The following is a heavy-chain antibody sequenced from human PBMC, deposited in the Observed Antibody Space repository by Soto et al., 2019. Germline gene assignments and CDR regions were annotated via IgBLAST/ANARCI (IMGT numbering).Heavy chain of an antibody. CDR3: ARDIRNYYDSSGYSAFDY. D-gene: IGHD3-22*01. V-gene: IGHV1-69*13. CDR1: GGTFSSYA. J-gene: IGHJ4*02. CDR2: IIPIFGTA. Sequence: SVKVSCKASGGTFSSYAISWVRQAPGQGREWMGGIIPIFGTANYAQKFQGRVTITADESTSTAYMELSSLRSEDTAVYYCARDIRNYYDSSGYSAFDYWGQGTLVTVSS.